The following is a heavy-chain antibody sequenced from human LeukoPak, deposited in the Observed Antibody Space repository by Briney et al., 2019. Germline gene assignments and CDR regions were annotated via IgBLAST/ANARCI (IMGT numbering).Heavy chain of an antibody. V-gene: IGHV3-21*01. CDR2: ISSSSSYI. J-gene: IGHJ6*03. Sequence: GGSLRLSCAASGFTFSIFRMNWVRQAPGKGLEWVSSISSSSSYIYYADSVKDRFTISRDNSKNTLYLQMNSLRAEDTAVYYCAKNRGYDFWSGSFSNYYYYMDVWGKGTTVTVSS. CDR3: AKNRGYDFWSGSFSNYYYYMDV. D-gene: IGHD3-3*01. CDR1: GFTFSIFR.